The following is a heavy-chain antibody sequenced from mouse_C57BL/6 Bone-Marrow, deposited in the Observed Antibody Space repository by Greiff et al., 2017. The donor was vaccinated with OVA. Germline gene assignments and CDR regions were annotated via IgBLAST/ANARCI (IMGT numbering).Heavy chain of an antibody. Sequence: QVQLKQPGAELVKPGASVKLSCKASGYTFTSYWMPWVKQRPGQGLEWIGEIDPSDSYTNYNQKFKGKATLTVDTSSSTAYMQLSSLTSEDSAVYYCGTGYFDDWGQGTTLTVSS. J-gene: IGHJ2*01. D-gene: IGHD4-1*01. CDR3: GTGYFDD. V-gene: IGHV1-50*01. CDR2: IDPSDSYT. CDR1: GYTFTSYW.